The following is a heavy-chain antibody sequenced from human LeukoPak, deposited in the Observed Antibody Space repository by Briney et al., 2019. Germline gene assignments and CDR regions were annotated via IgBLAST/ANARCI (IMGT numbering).Heavy chain of an antibody. V-gene: IGHV4-34*01. Sequence: ASETLSLTCAVYGGSFSGYYWSWIRQPPGKGLEWIGEINHSGSTNYNPSLKSRVTISVDTSKNQFSLKLSSVTAADTAVYYCARRGAAGNANWGQGTLVTVSS. D-gene: IGHD6-13*01. CDR1: GGSFSGYY. J-gene: IGHJ4*02. CDR3: ARRGAAGNAN. CDR2: INHSGST.